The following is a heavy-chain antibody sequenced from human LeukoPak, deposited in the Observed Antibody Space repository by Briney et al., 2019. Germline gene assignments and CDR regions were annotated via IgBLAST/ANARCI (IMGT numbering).Heavy chain of an antibody. CDR3: ARDPPYYDSSGYYFSFDY. J-gene: IGHJ4*02. CDR2: ISSTSSYI. D-gene: IGHD3-22*01. Sequence: GGSLRLSCVGSGFNFRTFSMNWVRQLPGKGPEWVSSISSTSSYIYYGDSVRGRFTVFRDNAKNSVYLQMNSLRAEDTGVYYCARDPPYYDSSGYYFSFDYWGQGTLVTVSS. V-gene: IGHV3-21*06. CDR1: GFNFRTFS.